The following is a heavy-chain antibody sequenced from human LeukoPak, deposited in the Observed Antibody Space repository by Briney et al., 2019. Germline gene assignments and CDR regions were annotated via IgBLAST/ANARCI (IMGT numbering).Heavy chain of an antibody. V-gene: IGHV1-2*02. Sequence: ASVKVSCKASGYTFTGYYLHWVRQAPGQGLEWMGWINPNSGGTNYAQKFQGRVTMTRDTSISTAYMELSRLRSDDTAVYYCARDHGDYYYYYMDVWGKGNHGHRLL. CDR3: ARDHGDYYYYYMDV. CDR2: INPNSGGT. J-gene: IGHJ6*03. D-gene: IGHD4-17*01. CDR1: GYTFTGYY.